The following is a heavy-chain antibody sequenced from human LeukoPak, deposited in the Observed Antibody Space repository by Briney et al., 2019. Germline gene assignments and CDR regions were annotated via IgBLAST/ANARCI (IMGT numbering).Heavy chain of an antibody. CDR1: GFTFSSYG. V-gene: IGHV3-30*18. CDR3: AKIYYYDSSGYSSEGDY. J-gene: IGHJ4*02. CDR2: ISYDGSNK. Sequence: GGSLRLSCAASGFTFSSYGMHWVRQAPGKGLEWVAVISYDGSNKYYADSVKGRFTISRDNSKNTLYPQMNSLRAEDTAVYYCAKIYYYDSSGYSSEGDYWGQGTLVTVSS. D-gene: IGHD3-22*01.